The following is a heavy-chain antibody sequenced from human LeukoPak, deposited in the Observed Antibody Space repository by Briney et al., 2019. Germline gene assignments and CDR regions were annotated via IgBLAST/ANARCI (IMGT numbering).Heavy chain of an antibody. CDR3: ARGTIKTYGMDV. D-gene: IGHD1/OR15-1a*01. J-gene: IGHJ6*02. CDR1: GGTFSSYA. CDR2: INPSGGST. Sequence: GASVKVSCKASGGTFSSYAISWVRQAPGQGLEWMGIINPSGGSTSYAQKFQGRVTMTRDTSTSTVYMELSSLRSEDTAVYYCARGTIKTYGMDVWGQGTTVTVSS. V-gene: IGHV1-46*01.